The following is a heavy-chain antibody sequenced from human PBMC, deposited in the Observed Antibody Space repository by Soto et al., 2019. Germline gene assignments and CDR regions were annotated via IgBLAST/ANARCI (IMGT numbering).Heavy chain of an antibody. V-gene: IGHV4-39*01. CDR3: ARAATAMDPPGS. D-gene: IGHD5-18*01. CDR1: GGASRQSSYF. Sequence: QLQLQETGPRLVKPSETLSLTCAVSGGASRQSSYFWGWIRQPPGKVLEWIASVYYSGTPYYNPSLKSRVTLPIVTSKTQISQKLNSLSAADTAVYYCARAATAMDPPGSWGQGIQVTVSS. J-gene: IGHJ5*02. CDR2: VYYSGTP.